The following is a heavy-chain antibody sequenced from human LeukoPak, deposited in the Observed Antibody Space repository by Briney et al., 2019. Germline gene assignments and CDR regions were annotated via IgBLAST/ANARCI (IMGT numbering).Heavy chain of an antibody. CDR3: ARRVITYCSGGSCYSDDAFDI. V-gene: IGHV4-59*08. CDR1: GGSISSYY. Sequence: SETLSLTCTVSGGSISSYYWSWIRQPPGKGLEWIGYIYYSGSTNYNPSLKSRVTISVDTSKNQFSLKLSSVTAADTAVYYCARRVITYCSGGSCYSDDAFDIWGQGTMVTVSS. J-gene: IGHJ3*02. D-gene: IGHD2-15*01. CDR2: IYYSGST.